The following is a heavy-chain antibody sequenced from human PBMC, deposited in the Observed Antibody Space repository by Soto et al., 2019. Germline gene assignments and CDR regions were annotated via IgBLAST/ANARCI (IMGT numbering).Heavy chain of an antibody. J-gene: IGHJ6*02. CDR3: ARLYGSGSYSYYYYGMDV. CDR1: GYSFTSYW. D-gene: IGHD3-10*01. Sequence: GESLKISCKGSGYSFTSYWISWVRQMPGKGLEWMGRIDPSDSYTNYSPSFQGHVTISADKSISTAYLQWSGLKASDTAMYYCARLYGSGSYSYYYYGMDVWGQGTTVTVSS. CDR2: IDPSDSYT. V-gene: IGHV5-10-1*01.